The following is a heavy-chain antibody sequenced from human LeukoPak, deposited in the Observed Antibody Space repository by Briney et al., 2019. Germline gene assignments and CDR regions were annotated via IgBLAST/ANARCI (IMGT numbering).Heavy chain of an antibody. CDR2: NNSDGSST. V-gene: IGHV3-74*01. Sequence: GGSLILSCVSPGFSFNRYCMHWVRQDPGKGLVWVSRNNSDGSSTSYAGSVKGRFSISRDNAKNTLHLQMSSLRGEDTAVYYCALGWYGDSWGQGTLVTVSS. CDR3: ALGWYGDS. D-gene: IGHD6-19*01. J-gene: IGHJ4*02. CDR1: GFSFNRYC.